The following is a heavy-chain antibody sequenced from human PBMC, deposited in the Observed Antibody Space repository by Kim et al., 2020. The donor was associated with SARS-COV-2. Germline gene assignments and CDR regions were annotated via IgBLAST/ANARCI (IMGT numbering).Heavy chain of an antibody. CDR2: IYYSGST. CDR3: ARDPYYYDSSGYSDAFDI. Sequence: TLSLTRTVSGGSISSGGYYWSWIRQHPGKGLEWIGYIYYSGSTYYNPSLKSRVTISVDTSKNQFSLKLSSVTAADTAVYYCARDPYYYDSSGYSDAFDIWGQGTMVTVSS. V-gene: IGHV4-31*03. J-gene: IGHJ3*02. D-gene: IGHD3-22*01. CDR1: GGSISSGGYY.